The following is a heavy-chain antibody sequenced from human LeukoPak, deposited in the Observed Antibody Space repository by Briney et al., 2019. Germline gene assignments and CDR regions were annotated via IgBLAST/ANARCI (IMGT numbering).Heavy chain of an antibody. Sequence: SETLSLTCTVSGGSISSYYWSWIRQPPGKGLEWIGYIYYSGSTNYNPSLKSRVTISVDTSKNQFSLKLSSVTAADTAVYYCARGLPYCSSTSCFDYWGQGTLVTVSS. CDR3: ARGLPYCSSTSCFDY. CDR2: IYYSGST. V-gene: IGHV4-59*01. CDR1: GGSISSYY. D-gene: IGHD2-2*01. J-gene: IGHJ4*02.